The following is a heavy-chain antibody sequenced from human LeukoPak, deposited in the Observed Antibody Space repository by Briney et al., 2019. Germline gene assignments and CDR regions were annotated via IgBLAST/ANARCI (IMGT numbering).Heavy chain of an antibody. D-gene: IGHD2-21*02. CDR2: ITSSGSTI. V-gene: IGHV3-11*01. CDR3: AKDFRNCPGDDCYGWFDC. Sequence: PGGSLRLSCAASGFTFSDYYMTWIRQAPGKGLEWVSYITSSGSTIYYADSVKGRFTISRDNFKDTVYLQMNNLRVEDTATYFCAKDFRNCPGDDCYGWFDCWGQGTLVTVSS. J-gene: IGHJ5*01. CDR1: GFTFSDYY.